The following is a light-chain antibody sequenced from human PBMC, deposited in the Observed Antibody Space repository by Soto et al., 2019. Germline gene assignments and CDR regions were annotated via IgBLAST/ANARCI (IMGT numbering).Light chain of an antibody. V-gene: IGKV3-15*01. CDR1: QSVTGGY. CDR3: QQYNNWPSGT. J-gene: IGKJ1*01. CDR2: GAS. Sequence: ELVLTQSPVTLSLSPGYRSTLSCRASQSVTGGYLVWYQKTPGQAPRLLIYGASTRATGIPARFSGSGSGTEFTLTISSLQSEDFAVYYCQQYNNWPSGTFGQGTKVDI.